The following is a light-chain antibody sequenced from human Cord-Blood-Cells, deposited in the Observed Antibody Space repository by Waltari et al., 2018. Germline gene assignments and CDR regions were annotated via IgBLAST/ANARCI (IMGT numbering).Light chain of an antibody. Sequence: DIQMTQSPSSLSASVGARVTITCRASQSISSYLNWYKQTPGKAPKLLIYAASSLQSRVPSRFSGSGSGTNFTLTISSLQPEDFATYYCQQSYSTPWTFGQGTQVEIK. CDR1: QSISSY. CDR3: QQSYSTPWT. CDR2: AAS. V-gene: IGKV1-39*01. J-gene: IGKJ1*01.